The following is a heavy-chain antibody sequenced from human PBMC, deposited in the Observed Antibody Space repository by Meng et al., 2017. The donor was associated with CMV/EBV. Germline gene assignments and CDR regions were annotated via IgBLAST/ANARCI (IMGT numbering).Heavy chain of an antibody. J-gene: IGHJ5*02. CDR1: GFTFSTYW. V-gene: IGHV3-74*01. CDR2: IDTDGTIT. CDR3: TRDAADSSSPAWFDP. D-gene: IGHD6-13*01. Sequence: YGFTFSTYWMHWVRQAPGKGLVWVSRIDTDGTITSYADSVKGRFTVSRDNSKNTLYLQMNSLRAEDTAVYYCTRDAADSSSPAWFDPWGQGTLVTVSS.